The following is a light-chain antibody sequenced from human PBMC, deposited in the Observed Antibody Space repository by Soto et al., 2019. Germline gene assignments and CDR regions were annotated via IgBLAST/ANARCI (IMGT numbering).Light chain of an antibody. CDR2: EDS. Sequence: QSALTQPASVSGSPGQSITISCTGTSSHIGTYSLVSWYQHHPGKAPKLIIYEDSQRPSGVSDRFSGSKSGNTASLTISGLQAEDEAAYYCCSYANSPLPWVFGGGTKVTVL. J-gene: IGLJ3*02. V-gene: IGLV2-23*01. CDR3: CSYANSPLPWV. CDR1: SSHIGTYSL.